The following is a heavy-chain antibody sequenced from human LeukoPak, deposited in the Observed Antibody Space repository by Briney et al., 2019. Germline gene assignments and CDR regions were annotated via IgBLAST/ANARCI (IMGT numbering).Heavy chain of an antibody. V-gene: IGHV3-33*01. Sequence: PGRSLRLSCAASGFTFSSYGMHWVRQAPGKGLEWVAVIWYDGSNKYYADSVKGRFTISRDNAKNSLYLQMNSLRDEDTAVYYCARGGTTVVNRYSFDYWGQGTLVTVSS. J-gene: IGHJ4*02. CDR2: IWYDGSNK. D-gene: IGHD4-23*01. CDR1: GFTFSSYG. CDR3: ARGGTTVVNRYSFDY.